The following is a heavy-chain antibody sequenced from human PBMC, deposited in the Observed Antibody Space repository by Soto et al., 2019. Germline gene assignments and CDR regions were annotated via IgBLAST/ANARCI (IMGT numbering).Heavy chain of an antibody. D-gene: IGHD4-17*01. CDR1: VFAVSSNY. Sequence: GGSLRLSCASSVFAVSSNYMTCVRHAPGKGLEWVSILHTDLTSFYADSVKGRFAISRDNSKNTLYLQMNSLRVEDTAVYFCARVYGYLQSYFEYLGQGILVNVSS. J-gene: IGHJ4*01. CDR3: ARVYGYLQSYFEY. CDR2: LHTDLTS. V-gene: IGHV3-53*01.